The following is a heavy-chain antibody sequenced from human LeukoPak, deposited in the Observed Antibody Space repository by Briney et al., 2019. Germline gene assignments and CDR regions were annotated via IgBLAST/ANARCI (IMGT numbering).Heavy chain of an antibody. D-gene: IGHD3-9*01. CDR3: ARVQFQVDDILTGSDAGTGTLDI. J-gene: IGHJ3*02. CDR1: GYSFTSYW. CDR2: IYPGDSDT. Sequence: GESLKISCKGSGYSFTSYWIGWVRQMPGKGLEWMGIIYPGDSDTRYSPSFQGQVTISADKSISTAYLQWSSLKASDTAMYYCARVQFQVDDILTGSDAGTGTLDIWGQGTMVTVSS. V-gene: IGHV5-51*01.